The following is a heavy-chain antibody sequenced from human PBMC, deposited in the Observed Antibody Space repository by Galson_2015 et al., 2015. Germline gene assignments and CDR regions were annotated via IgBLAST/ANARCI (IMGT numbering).Heavy chain of an antibody. D-gene: IGHD5-12*01. CDR3: ARGNSGYDLSGFDY. J-gene: IGHJ4*02. CDR1: GGSISSGGYY. V-gene: IGHV4-31*03. Sequence: TLSLTCTVSGGSISSGGYYWSWIRQHPGKGLEWIGYIYYSGSTHYNPSLKSRVTISVDTSKNQFSLKLSSVTAADTAVYYCARGNSGYDLSGFDYWGQGTLVTVSS. CDR2: IYYSGST.